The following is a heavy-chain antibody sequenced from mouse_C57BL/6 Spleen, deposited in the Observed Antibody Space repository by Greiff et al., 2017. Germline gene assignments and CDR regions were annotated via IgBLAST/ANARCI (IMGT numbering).Heavy chain of an antibody. J-gene: IGHJ2*02. Sequence: EVKLVESGGDLVKPGGSLKLSCAASGFTFSSYGMSWVRQTPDKRLEWVATISSGGSYTYYPDSVKGRFTISRDNAKNTLYLQMSSLKSDDTSMYYCARHDYSNIDYWGQGTSLTVSS. CDR3: ARHDYSNIDY. CDR1: GFTFSSYG. CDR2: ISSGGSYT. D-gene: IGHD2-5*01. V-gene: IGHV5-6*01.